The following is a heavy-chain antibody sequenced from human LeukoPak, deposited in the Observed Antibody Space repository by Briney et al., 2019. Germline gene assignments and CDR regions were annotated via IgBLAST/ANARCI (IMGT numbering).Heavy chain of an antibody. CDR2: ISSSGTTI. Sequence: GGSLRLSCAASGFPFSDFYMSWIRQAPGKGLEWVSYISSSGTTIYYADSVKGRFTISRDSAKNSLYLQMSNLRAEDTAVYYCARDRWGKYYFDYWGQGTLVTVSS. CDR1: GFPFSDFY. D-gene: IGHD7-27*01. J-gene: IGHJ4*02. V-gene: IGHV3-11*01. CDR3: ARDRWGKYYFDY.